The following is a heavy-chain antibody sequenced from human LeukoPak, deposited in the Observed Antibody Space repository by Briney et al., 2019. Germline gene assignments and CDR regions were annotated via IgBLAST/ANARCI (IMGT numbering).Heavy chain of an antibody. Sequence: PGGSLRLSCAASGFTFSSYEMNWVRQAPGKGLEWVSYISSSGSTIYYADSVKGRFTISRDNAKNSLYLQMNSLRAEDTAVYYCARDLGYDFWSGYYTPFDYWGQGTLVTVSS. CDR3: ARDLGYDFWSGYYTPFDY. D-gene: IGHD3-3*01. V-gene: IGHV3-48*03. CDR2: ISSSGSTI. CDR1: GFTFSSYE. J-gene: IGHJ4*02.